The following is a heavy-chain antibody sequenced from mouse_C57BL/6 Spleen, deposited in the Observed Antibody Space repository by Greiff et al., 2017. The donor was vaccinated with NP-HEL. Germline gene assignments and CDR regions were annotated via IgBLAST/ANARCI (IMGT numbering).Heavy chain of an antibody. CDR1: GYTFTSYD. V-gene: IGHV1-85*01. J-gene: IGHJ3*01. Sequence: VKLMESGPELVKPGASVKLSCKASGYTFTSYDINWVKQRPGQGLEWIGWIYPRDGSTKYNEKFKGKATLTVDTSSSTAYMELHSLTSEDSAVYFCARGAPYYDYDGAWFAYWGQGTLVTVSA. D-gene: IGHD2-4*01. CDR2: IYPRDGST. CDR3: ARGAPYYDYDGAWFAY.